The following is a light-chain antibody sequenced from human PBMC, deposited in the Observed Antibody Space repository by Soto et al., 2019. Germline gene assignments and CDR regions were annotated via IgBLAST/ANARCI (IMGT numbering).Light chain of an antibody. CDR1: SSNIGAGYD. CDR3: QSYYNTLSGVV. J-gene: IGLJ2*01. CDR2: GNS. V-gene: IGLV1-40*01. Sequence: QSVLTQPPSVSGAPGQRVTISCTGSSSNIGAGYDVHWYLHLPGTAPKLLIFGNSHRPSGVPDRFSASKSGTSASLAITGLQAEDEADYYCQSYYNTLSGVVFGGGTKLTVL.